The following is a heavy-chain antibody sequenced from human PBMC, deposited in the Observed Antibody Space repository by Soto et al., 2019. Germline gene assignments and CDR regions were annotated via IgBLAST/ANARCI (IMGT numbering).Heavy chain of an antibody. CDR2: ISNDGYNK. J-gene: IGHJ6*02. V-gene: IGHV3-30-3*01. CDR1: GFTLSTYA. D-gene: IGHD3-22*01. Sequence: QVQLVESGGGVVQPGRSLRLSCAASGFTLSTYAMYWVRQAPGKGLEWVAVISNDGYNKYYADSVKGRFTISRDNSKNPLSLQMISLRADDTAVYYCAREAYYYNTSGYGCLSYYGMDVWGQGTTVTVSS. CDR3: AREAYYYNTSGYGCLSYYGMDV.